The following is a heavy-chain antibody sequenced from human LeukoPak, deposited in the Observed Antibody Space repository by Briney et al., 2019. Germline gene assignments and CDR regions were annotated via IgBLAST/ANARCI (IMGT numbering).Heavy chain of an antibody. CDR2: ISSTGTTI. J-gene: IGHJ6*02. CDR3: AGWVCALHRYFYYYGLDV. Sequence: GGSLRLSCAASGFTFGSYVMSWVRQAPGKGLEWVSHISSTGTTIYYADSVKGRFTISRDNAKSSLYLQMNSLRAEDTAKYYCAGWVCALHRYFYYYGLDVWGQGTTVVVSS. CDR1: GFTFGSYV. D-gene: IGHD2-8*01. V-gene: IGHV3-48*01.